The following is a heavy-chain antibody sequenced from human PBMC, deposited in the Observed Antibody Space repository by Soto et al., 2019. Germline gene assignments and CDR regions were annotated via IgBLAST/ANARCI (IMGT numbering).Heavy chain of an antibody. J-gene: IGHJ4*02. CDR3: ARGQIQLWLGGFDD. V-gene: IGHV3-48*03. D-gene: IGHD5-18*01. Sequence: EVQLVESGGGLVQPGGSLRLSCAASGFTFSSYEMNWVRQAPGKGLEWVSYISSSGSTIYYADSVKGRFTISRDNAKNSLYLQMNSLRAEDTAVYYCARGQIQLWLGGFDDWGQGTLVTVSS. CDR1: GFTFSSYE. CDR2: ISSSGSTI.